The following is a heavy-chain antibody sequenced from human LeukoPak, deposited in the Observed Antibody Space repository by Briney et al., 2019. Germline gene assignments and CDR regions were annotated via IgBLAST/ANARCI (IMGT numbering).Heavy chain of an antibody. V-gene: IGHV3-30*04. J-gene: IGHJ3*02. Sequence: PGGALRLSCAASGFPLHSYAVHRGRQGPGQGLEWVAVISYDGSNKYYADSVKGRFTISRDNSKNTLYLQMNSLRAEDTAVYYCARDPYYDILTATPQPPGIRGQGTMVTVSS. D-gene: IGHD3-9*01. CDR1: GFPLHSYA. CDR3: ARDPYYDILTATPQPPGI. CDR2: ISYDGSNK.